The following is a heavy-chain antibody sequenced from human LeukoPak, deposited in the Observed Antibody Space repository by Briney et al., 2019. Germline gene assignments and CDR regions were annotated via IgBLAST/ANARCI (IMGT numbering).Heavy chain of an antibody. Sequence: GASVKVSCKASGYTFTGYYMHWVRQAPGQGLEWMGWINPNSGGTNYAQKFQGWVTMTRDTSISTAYMELSRLRSDDTAVYYCARSRGDYYDSSAPDDAFDIWGQGTMSPSLQ. CDR2: INPNSGGT. D-gene: IGHD3-22*01. J-gene: IGHJ3*02. V-gene: IGHV1-2*04. CDR1: GYTFTGYY. CDR3: ARSRGDYYDSSAPDDAFDI.